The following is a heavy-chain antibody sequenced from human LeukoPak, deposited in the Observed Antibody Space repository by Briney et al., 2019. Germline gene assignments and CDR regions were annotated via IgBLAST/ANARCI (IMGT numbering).Heavy chain of an antibody. CDR1: GFTFSTYW. V-gene: IGHV3-7*01. Sequence: PGGSLRLSCTGSGFTFSTYWMTWVRQAPGKGPEWVANLKQDGSEEYYVDSVKGRFTISRDNAKNSLYLQMNSLRAEDTAVYYCARQEMVPSDRAIDYWGQGTLVTVSS. J-gene: IGHJ4*02. CDR2: LKQDGSEE. CDR3: ARQEMVPSDRAIDY. D-gene: IGHD6-13*01.